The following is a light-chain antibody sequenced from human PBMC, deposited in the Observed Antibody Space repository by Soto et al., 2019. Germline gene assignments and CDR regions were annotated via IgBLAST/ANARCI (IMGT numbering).Light chain of an antibody. J-gene: IGKJ4*01. Sequence: TVLTQSPGTLSLSPGERATLSCRASQSVSSNYLAWYQQKPGQAPRLLIYDASNRATGIPARFSGSGPGTDFTLTISSLEPEDFAVYYCQQRSNWLTFGGGTKVDIK. CDR3: QQRSNWLT. CDR1: QSVSSNY. CDR2: DAS. V-gene: IGKV3D-11*02.